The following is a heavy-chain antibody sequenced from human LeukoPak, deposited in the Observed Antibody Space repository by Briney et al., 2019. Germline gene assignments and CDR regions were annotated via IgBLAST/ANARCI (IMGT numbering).Heavy chain of an antibody. J-gene: IGHJ4*02. CDR2: INSDGSST. V-gene: IGHV3-74*01. D-gene: IGHD5-12*01. Sequence: GGSLRLSCAASGFTFSRYWMYWVRQTPGKGLVWVSRINSDGSSTSYADSVKGRLTISRDNAKNTLYLQMNSLRAEETAVYYCARDLSGYSGLDYWGQGTLVTVSS. CDR1: GFTFSRYW. CDR3: ARDLSGYSGLDY.